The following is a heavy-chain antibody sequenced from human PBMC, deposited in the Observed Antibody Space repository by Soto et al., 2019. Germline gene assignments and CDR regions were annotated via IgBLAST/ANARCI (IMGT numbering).Heavy chain of an antibody. CDR3: AAELGFGKLSVV. D-gene: IGHD3-10*01. V-gene: IGHV1-69*01. Sequence: QVQVVQSGVEVRRPGSSVKVSCKASGDTFKNCVISWVRQAPGQGLEWMGGIIPLFRTTHFAQRFQGRLTITTDESTTTAYMELSRLRSEDTATYYCAAELGFGKLSVVWGQGTTVIVSS. CDR2: IIPLFRTT. CDR1: GDTFKNCV. J-gene: IGHJ6*02.